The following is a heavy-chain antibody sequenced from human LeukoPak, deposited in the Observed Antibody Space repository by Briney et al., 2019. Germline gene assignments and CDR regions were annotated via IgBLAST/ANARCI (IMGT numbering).Heavy chain of an antibody. CDR2: IYNSGST. D-gene: IGHD6-13*01. CDR3: ARGRFSSSWYIFDP. V-gene: IGHV4-61*01. CDR1: GGSVSSDNYY. Sequence: PSETLSLTCTVTGGSVSSDNYYWSWIRQPPGKGLEWIGYIYNSGSTNYSPSLKSRVTMSADTSKNQLSLKLSAVMAADTAVYYCARGRFSSSWYIFDPWGQGALVTVSS. J-gene: IGHJ5*02.